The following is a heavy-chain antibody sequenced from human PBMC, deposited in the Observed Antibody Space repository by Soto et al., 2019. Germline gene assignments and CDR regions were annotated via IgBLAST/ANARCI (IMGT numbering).Heavy chain of an antibody. CDR1: GYPVTAYY. CDR2: INPATGAA. CDR3: AGGGGVGVAGSAAFDM. V-gene: IGHV1-2*02. Sequence: QLHLVQSGAVVKKPGASVTVSCSASGYPVTAYYMHWVRQAPGRGLEWMGGINPATGAAKYTQTFQGRGTMTRDTSTGTVFMELGGLTSEDTAGFYFAGGGGVGVAGSAAFDMWGQGTLVTVSS. J-gene: IGHJ3*02. D-gene: IGHD3-3*01.